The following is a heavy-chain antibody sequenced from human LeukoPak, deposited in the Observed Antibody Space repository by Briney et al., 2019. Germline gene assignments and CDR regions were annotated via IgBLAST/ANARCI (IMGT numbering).Heavy chain of an antibody. D-gene: IGHD3-22*01. CDR3: AKDPTDFDSSGQTYFDY. J-gene: IGHJ4*02. CDR2: IRYDGSNK. CDR1: GFTFSSYG. Sequence: GGSLRLSCAASGFTFSSYGMHWVRQAPGKGLEWVAYIRYDGSNKYYADSVKGRFTISRDNSKNTLYLQMNSLRAEDTAIYYCAKDPTDFDSSGQTYFDYWGQGTLVIVSS. V-gene: IGHV3-30*02.